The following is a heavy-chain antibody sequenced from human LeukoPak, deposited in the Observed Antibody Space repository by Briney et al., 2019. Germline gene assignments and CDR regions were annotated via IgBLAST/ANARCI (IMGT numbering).Heavy chain of an antibody. V-gene: IGHV3-23*01. J-gene: IGHJ6*03. D-gene: IGHD3-3*01. CDR2: ISGSGGST. CDR3: AKARYDFWSGFQTPYYMDV. CDR1: GFTFSSYA. Sequence: PGGSLRLSCAASGFTFSSYAMSWVRQAPGKGLEWVSAISGSGGSTYYADSVKGRFTISRDNSKNTLYLQMNSLRAEDTAVYYCAKARYDFWSGFQTPYYMDVWGKGTRSPSP.